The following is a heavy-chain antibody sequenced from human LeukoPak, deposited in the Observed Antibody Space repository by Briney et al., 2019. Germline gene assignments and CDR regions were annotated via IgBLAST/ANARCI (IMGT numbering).Heavy chain of an antibody. J-gene: IGHJ4*02. CDR1: DGSITNDD. CDR3: ARGYGDSRVEGRYFHS. D-gene: IGHD4-17*01. V-gene: IGHV4-59*01. Sequence: SETLSLTCTVSDGSITNDDWSWVRQPPGKGLEFIGHVHYSGTANYKPSLRSRVTISIATSKQQFFLKLKSVTAADTAVYYCARGYGDSRVEGRYFHSWGQGTLVTVSS. CDR2: VHYSGTA.